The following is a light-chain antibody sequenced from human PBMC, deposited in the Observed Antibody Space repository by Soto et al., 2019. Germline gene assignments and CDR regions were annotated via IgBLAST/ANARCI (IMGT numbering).Light chain of an antibody. J-gene: IGKJ3*01. CDR1: QSVSSRY. CDR2: GAT. V-gene: IGKV3-20*01. CDR3: QQYSNSSFT. Sequence: EIVLTQSQSTLSMSPGERATLSCRASQSVSSRYVAWHQQKPGQAPRLLLSGATNRATGIPDMFSGSGSGTDFTLTISRLEPEDFAVYYCQQYSNSSFTFGPGTKVEIK.